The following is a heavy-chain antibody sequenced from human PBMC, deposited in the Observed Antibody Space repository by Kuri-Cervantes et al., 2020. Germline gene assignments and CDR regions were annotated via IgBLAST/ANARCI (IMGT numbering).Heavy chain of an antibody. D-gene: IGHD3-10*01. CDR3: ARGGVRGVIDGFDI. V-gene: IGHV3-13*01. Sequence: GGSLRLSCAASGFTFSSYDMHWVRQATGKGLEWVSAIGTAGDTYYPGSVKGRFTISRENAKNSLYLQMNSLRAEDTAVYYCARGGVRGVIDGFDIWGQGTMVTVSS. CDR2: IGTAGDT. CDR1: GFTFSSYD. J-gene: IGHJ3*02.